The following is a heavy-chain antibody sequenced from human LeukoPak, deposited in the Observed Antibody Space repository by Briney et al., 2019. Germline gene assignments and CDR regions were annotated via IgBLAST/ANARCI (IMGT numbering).Heavy chain of an antibody. J-gene: IGHJ6*02. CDR2: IKQERGQE. D-gene: IGHD3-3*01. CDR1: GLTVSNHW. CDR3: AKDSLICEVVTQWGGMDG. V-gene: IGHV3-7*03. Sequence: GGSLRLSCVASGLTVSNHWMSWVRQAPGKGLEWVANIKQERGQEYYVDSVKGRFTISKDSAKNSLYLQMDSLRAEDTALYYCAKDSLICEVVTQWGGMDGWGQGTTVTVSS.